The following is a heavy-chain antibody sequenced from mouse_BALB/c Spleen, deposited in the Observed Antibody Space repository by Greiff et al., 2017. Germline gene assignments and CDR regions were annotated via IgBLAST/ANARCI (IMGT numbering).Heavy chain of an antibody. D-gene: IGHD2-3*01. V-gene: IGHV3-2*02. CDR3: ARSDGYYPFGY. Sequence: VQLKESGPGLVKPSQSLSLTCTVTGYSITSDYAWNWIRQFPGNKLEWMGYISYSGSTSYNPSLKSRISITRDTSKNQFFLQLNSVTTEDTATYCCARSDGYYPFGYWGQGTTLTVSS. CDR1: GYSITSDYA. CDR2: ISYSGST. J-gene: IGHJ2*01.